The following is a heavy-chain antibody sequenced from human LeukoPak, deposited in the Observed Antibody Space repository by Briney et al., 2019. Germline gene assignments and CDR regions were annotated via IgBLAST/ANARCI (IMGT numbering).Heavy chain of an antibody. CDR1: GFTFSSYS. CDR2: ISSSSSSYI. Sequence: GGSLRLSCAASGFTFSSYSMNWVRQAPGKGLEWVSSISSSSSSYIYYADSVKGRFTISRDNAKNSLYLQMNSLRAEDTAVYYCASPVAVAGTSFDYWGQGTLVTVSS. CDR3: ASPVAVAGTSFDY. D-gene: IGHD6-19*01. J-gene: IGHJ4*02. V-gene: IGHV3-21*01.